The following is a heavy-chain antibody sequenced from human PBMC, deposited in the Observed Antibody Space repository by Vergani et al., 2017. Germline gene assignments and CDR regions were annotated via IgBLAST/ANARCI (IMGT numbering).Heavy chain of an antibody. CDR1: GYIFTSYV. J-gene: IGHJ4*02. D-gene: IGHD4-17*01. Sequence: QVQLVPSGAEVKKPGASVKVSCKASGYIFTSYVMHWVRQAPGQRLEWMGWINAGNGNTKYSQKFQGRVTITRDTSASTAYMELSSLRFEDTAVYYCARDEAVFVGGTTGLNYWGQGTLVTVSS. CDR2: INAGNGNT. CDR3: ARDEAVFVGGTTGLNY. V-gene: IGHV1-3*01.